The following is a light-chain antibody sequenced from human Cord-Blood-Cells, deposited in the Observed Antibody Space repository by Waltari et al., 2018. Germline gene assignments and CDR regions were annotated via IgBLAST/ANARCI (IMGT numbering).Light chain of an antibody. CDR1: QSISSW. CDR3: QQYNSYWT. J-gene: IGKJ1*01. V-gene: IGKV1-5*03. CDR2: KAS. Sequence: DIQMTQSPSTLSASVGDRVTITCRASQSISSWLAWYQQNPGNGPKLLSYKASSLESGVPSRFSGSGSGTEVPLTISSLQPDDFATYYCQQYNSYWTFGQGTKVEIK.